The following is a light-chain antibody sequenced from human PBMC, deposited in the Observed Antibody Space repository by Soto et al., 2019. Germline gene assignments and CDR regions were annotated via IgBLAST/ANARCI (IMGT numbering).Light chain of an antibody. Sequence: DIQMTQSPSTLSAPVGDRVTITCRASQSISSWLAWYQQKPGKAPNLLIYKASTLESGVPSRFSGSGCGTGFSLTISSLQPDDFETYYCQQYNSYWTFCQGTKVELK. CDR2: KAS. CDR3: QQYNSYWT. V-gene: IGKV1-5*03. CDR1: QSISSW. J-gene: IGKJ1*01.